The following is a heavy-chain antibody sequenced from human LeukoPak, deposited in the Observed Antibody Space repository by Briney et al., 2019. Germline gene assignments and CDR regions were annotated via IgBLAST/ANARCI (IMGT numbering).Heavy chain of an antibody. D-gene: IGHD5-12*01. Sequence: GSLRLSCAASGFTFSSYTMHWVRQAPGKGLEWVGRIKSKTDGGTTDYAAPVKGRFTISRDDSKNTLYLQMNSLKTEDTAVYYCTTALVASTLDVWGQGTTVTVSS. CDR3: TTALVASTLDV. CDR2: IKSKTDGGTT. CDR1: GFTFSSYT. V-gene: IGHV3-15*01. J-gene: IGHJ6*02.